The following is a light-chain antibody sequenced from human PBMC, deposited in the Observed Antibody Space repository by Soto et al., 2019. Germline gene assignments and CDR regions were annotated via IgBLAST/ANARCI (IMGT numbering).Light chain of an antibody. J-gene: IGLJ1*01. CDR3: SSYTRQSTYV. V-gene: IGLV2-14*03. CDR1: SSDVGGYKY. Sequence: SALTQPASVSGSPGQSITISCTGTSSDVGGYKYVSWFQQYPGKVPKLIIYEVNDRPSGVSNRFSASKSGNTASLTSSGLQAEDEADYYCSSYTRQSTYVFGTGTKLTVL. CDR2: EVN.